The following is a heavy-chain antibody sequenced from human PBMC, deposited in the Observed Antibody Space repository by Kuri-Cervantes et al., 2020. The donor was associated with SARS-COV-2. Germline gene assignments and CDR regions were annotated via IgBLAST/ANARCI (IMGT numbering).Heavy chain of an antibody. CDR2: ISSSSSYI. Sequence: GESLKISCAASGFTFSSYSMNWVRQAPGKGLQWVSSISSSSSYIYYADPVKGRFTISRDNAKNSLYLQMNSLRAEDTAVYYCARDQSGSYYFGYFDYWGQGTLVTVSS. CDR3: ARDQSGSYYFGYFDY. V-gene: IGHV3-21*01. CDR1: GFTFSSYS. J-gene: IGHJ4*02. D-gene: IGHD1-26*01.